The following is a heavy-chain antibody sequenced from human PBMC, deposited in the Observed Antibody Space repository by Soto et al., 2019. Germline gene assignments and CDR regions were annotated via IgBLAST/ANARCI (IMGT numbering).Heavy chain of an antibody. CDR1: GGSISSYY. D-gene: IGHD5-12*01. CDR2: IYTSGST. Sequence: GSLSLTCTVSGGSISSYYWSWIRQPAGKGLEWIGRIYTSGSTNYNPSLKSRVTISVDTSKNQFSLKLSSVTAADTAVYYCAREDIVATMDYWGQGTLVTVSS. CDR3: AREDIVATMDY. V-gene: IGHV4-4*07. J-gene: IGHJ4*02.